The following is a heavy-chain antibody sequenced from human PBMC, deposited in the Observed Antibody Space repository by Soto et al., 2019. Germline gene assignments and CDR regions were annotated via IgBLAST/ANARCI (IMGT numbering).Heavy chain of an antibody. J-gene: IGHJ4*02. CDR1: WLKCVDLG. CDR2: INQDGSQK. CDR3: VTDLNWQGH. V-gene: IGHV3-7*01. Sequence: GGLLRHRKRAAWLKCVDLGVRCVRQATGKGLEWVANINQDGSQKYYVDSVKGRFTISRDNAKNSLYLQMNSLRDEDTAVYYWVTDLNWQGHWGQGTLVTVSS.